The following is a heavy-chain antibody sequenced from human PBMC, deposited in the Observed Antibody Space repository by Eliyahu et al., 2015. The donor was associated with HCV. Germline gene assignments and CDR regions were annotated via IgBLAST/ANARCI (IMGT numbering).Heavy chain of an antibody. CDR2: IYTSGST. D-gene: IGHD4-17*01. CDR1: GGSISSGXSS. V-gene: IGHV4-61*02. J-gene: IGHJ4*02. CDR3: ARDSSDYGDYYFDY. Sequence: QVQLQESGPGLVKPSQTLSLTCTVSGGSISSGXSSWSWIRQPAGKGLEWIGRIYTSGSTNYNPSLKSRVTISVDTSKNQFSLKLSSVTAADTAVYYCARDSSDYGDYYFDYWGQGTLVTVSS.